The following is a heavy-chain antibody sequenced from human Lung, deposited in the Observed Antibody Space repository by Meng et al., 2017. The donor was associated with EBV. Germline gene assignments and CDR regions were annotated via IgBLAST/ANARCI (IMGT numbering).Heavy chain of an antibody. Sequence: GPGPGIVQPPQILFISCTVSGGCINSGDYYWSWIRQPPGKGLEWIGYIYYTGSIYYNPALKSRVTIPVEMSKNQFSRRLSAVTAADPGVYYCARNYFFDYWGQGTLVTVSS. J-gene: IGHJ4*02. CDR2: IYYTGSI. CDR1: GGCINSGDYY. V-gene: IGHV4-30-4*01. CDR3: ARNYFFDY.